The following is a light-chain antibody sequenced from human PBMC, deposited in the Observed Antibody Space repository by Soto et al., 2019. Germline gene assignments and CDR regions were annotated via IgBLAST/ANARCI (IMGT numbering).Light chain of an antibody. CDR1: QSVLYSSNNKNY. CDR3: QQYGDSPQT. Sequence: DIVMTQSPDSLAVSLGERATINCKSSQSVLYSSNNKNYLAWYQQKPGQAPRLLIYGAATRAAGIPARFSGSGFGTDFTLTITRLEPEDFAVYYCQQYGDSPQTFGPGPRWIS. V-gene: IGKV4-1*01. CDR2: GAA. J-gene: IGKJ1*01.